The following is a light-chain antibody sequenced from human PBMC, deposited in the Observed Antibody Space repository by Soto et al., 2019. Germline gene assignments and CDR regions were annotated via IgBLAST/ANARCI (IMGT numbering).Light chain of an antibody. Sequence: QSALTQPASVSGSLGQSITISCTGTSSDVGGYNYVSWYQQHPGKVPKLMIYEVNKRPSGVSNRFSGSKSANTASLTISGLQADDEADYYCSSFTSTSTQVFGGGTKVTVL. V-gene: IGLV2-14*01. CDR3: SSFTSTSTQV. CDR1: SSDVGGYNY. J-gene: IGLJ3*02. CDR2: EVN.